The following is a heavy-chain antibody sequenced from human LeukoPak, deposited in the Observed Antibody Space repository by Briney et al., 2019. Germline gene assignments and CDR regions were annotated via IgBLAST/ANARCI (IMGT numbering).Heavy chain of an antibody. CDR1: GFTFSSYA. CDR2: ISYDGSNK. J-gene: IGHJ4*02. Sequence: PGRSLRLSCAASGFTFSSYAMHWVRQAPGKGLEWVAVISYDGSNKYYADSVKGRFTISRGNSKNTLYLQMNSLRAEDTAVYYCATYSSSWGQGTLVTVSS. V-gene: IGHV3-30*04. D-gene: IGHD6-13*01. CDR3: ATYSSS.